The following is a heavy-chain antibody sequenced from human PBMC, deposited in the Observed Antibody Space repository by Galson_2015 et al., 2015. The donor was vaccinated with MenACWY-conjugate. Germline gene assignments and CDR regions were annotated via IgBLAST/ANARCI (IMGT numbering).Heavy chain of an antibody. J-gene: IGHJ4*02. CDR1: GFTFGSYS. CDR2: ITRSSTTI. Sequence: FLRLSCAASGFTFGSYSMNRARQAPGKGLEWVSYITRSSTTIYYADSVKGRFTISRDNAKNSLYLQMNSLRDEDTAVYYCARDREDYEHVWGTYRPHYFDYWGRGTLLTVSS. CDR3: ARDREDYEHVWGTYRPHYFDY. V-gene: IGHV3-48*02. D-gene: IGHD3-16*02.